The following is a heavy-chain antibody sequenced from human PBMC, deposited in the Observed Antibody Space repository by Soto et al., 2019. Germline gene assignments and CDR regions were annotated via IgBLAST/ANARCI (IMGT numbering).Heavy chain of an antibody. CDR1: GFIFSNYG. V-gene: IGHV3-30*03. CDR2: VTYDGSNK. Sequence: GGSLRLSCAASGFIFSNYGMHWVRQAPGRGLEWVAVVTYDGSNKYYADSVKGRFTISRDNSKNMVYLQMNSLSTEDTAVYFCARDLSSSWPPDYWGQGTLVTVSS. CDR3: ARDLSSSWPPDY. D-gene: IGHD6-13*01. J-gene: IGHJ4*02.